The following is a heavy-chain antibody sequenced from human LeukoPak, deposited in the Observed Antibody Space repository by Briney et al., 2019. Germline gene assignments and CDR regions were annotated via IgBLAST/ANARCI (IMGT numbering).Heavy chain of an antibody. V-gene: IGHV4-39*07. D-gene: IGHD6-19*01. Sequence: SETLSLTCTVSGGSISSSSYYWGWIRQPPGKGLEWIGSIYYSGSTYYNPSLKSRVTISVDTSKNQFSLKLSSVTAADTAVYYCARALGYSSGWAPYGFDPWGQGTLVTVSS. CDR2: IYYSGST. J-gene: IGHJ5*02. CDR3: ARALGYSSGWAPYGFDP. CDR1: GGSISSSSYY.